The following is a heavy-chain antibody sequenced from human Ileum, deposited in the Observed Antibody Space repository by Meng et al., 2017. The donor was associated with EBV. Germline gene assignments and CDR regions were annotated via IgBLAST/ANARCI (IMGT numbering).Heavy chain of an antibody. Sequence: QVQLQQWGAGLLKPSETLSLTCGVYGWSFSDYYWSWNRQSPGKGLEWIGEIHPSGIPHHHPALNQRVTISVDTSKNQFSLKLTSVTAADTAMYYCTRGLDYAKQGYWGQGTMVTVSA. J-gene: IGHJ4*02. CDR1: GWSFSDYY. D-gene: IGHD4-17*01. CDR3: TRGLDYAKQGY. CDR2: IHPSGIP. V-gene: IGHV4-34*01.